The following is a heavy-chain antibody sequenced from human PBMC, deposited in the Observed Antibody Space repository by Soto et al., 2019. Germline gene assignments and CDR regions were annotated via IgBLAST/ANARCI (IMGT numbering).Heavy chain of an antibody. D-gene: IGHD6-19*01. Sequence: SVKVSCKASGGTFSSYAISWVRQAPGQGLEWMGGIIPIFGTANYAQKFQGRVTITADKSTSTAYMELSSLRSEDTAVYYCARIIAVAGRHYYYGMDVWGQGTTVTVSS. CDR2: IIPIFGTA. V-gene: IGHV1-69*06. CDR3: ARIIAVAGRHYYYGMDV. CDR1: GGTFSSYA. J-gene: IGHJ6*02.